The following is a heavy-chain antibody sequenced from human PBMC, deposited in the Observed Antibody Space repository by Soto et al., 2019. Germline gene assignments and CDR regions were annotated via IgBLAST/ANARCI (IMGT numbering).Heavy chain of an antibody. CDR3: ARGPGIAARHFDY. V-gene: IGHV4-34*01. J-gene: IGHJ4*02. D-gene: IGHD6-6*01. Sequence: SETLSLTCAVYGGSFIGFYWSWIRQPPGKGLEWIGEINHSGSTNYNPSLKSRVTISVDTSKNQFSLKLSSVTAADTAVYYCARGPGIAARHFDYWGQGTLVTVSS. CDR2: INHSGST. CDR1: GGSFIGFY.